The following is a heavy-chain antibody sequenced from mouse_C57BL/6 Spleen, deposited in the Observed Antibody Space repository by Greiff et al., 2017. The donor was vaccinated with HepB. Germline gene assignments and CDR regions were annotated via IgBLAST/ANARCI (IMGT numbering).Heavy chain of an antibody. CDR3: ARDFDV. V-gene: IGHV1-26*01. CDR1: GYTFTDYY. J-gene: IGHJ1*03. Sequence: EVQLQQSGPELVNPGASVKISCKASGYTFTDYYMNWVKQSHGKSLEWIGDINPNNGGTSYNQKFKGKATLTVDKSSSTAYMELRSLTSEDSAVYYCARDFDVWGTGTTVTVSS. CDR2: INPNNGGT.